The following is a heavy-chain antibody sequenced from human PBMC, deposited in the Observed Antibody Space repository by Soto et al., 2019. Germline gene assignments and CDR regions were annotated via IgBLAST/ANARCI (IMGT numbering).Heavy chain of an antibody. CDR1: GFTFSSYA. J-gene: IGHJ4*02. CDR3: AKRGSYIVATIDFYFDC. V-gene: IGHV3-23*01. Sequence: PGGSLRLSCAASGFTFSSYAMSWVRQAPGKGLEWVSVISGSGSNTYYADSVKGRFTISRDNSKNTLSLLMNSLRAEDTAVYYCAKRGSYIVATIDFYFDCWGQGTLVTVSS. CDR2: ISGSGSNT. D-gene: IGHD5-12*01.